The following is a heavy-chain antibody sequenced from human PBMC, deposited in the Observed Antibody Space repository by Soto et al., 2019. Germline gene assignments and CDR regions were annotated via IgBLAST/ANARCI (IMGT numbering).Heavy chain of an antibody. D-gene: IGHD1-1*01. V-gene: IGHV4-30-2*01. J-gene: IGHJ5*02. CDR3: ARAGTSWSFDP. Sequence: SETLSLTCAVSGGSISSGGYSWSWIRQPPGKGLEWIGYIYHSGSTYYNPSLKSRVTISVDRSKNQFSLKLSSVTTADTAVYYCARAGTSWSFDPWGQGTLVTVSS. CDR1: GGSISSGGYS. CDR2: IYHSGST.